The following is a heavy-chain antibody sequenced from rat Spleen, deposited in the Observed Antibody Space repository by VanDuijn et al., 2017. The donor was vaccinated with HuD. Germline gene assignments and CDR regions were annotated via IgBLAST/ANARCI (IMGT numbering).Heavy chain of an antibody. J-gene: IGHJ2*01. D-gene: IGHD2-7*01. V-gene: IGHV5-22*01. CDR3: ARRLISDYFYY. CDR1: GFSFSDHY. CDR2: ISYGGNTT. Sequence: EVQLVESDGGLVQPGRSLKLSCAALGFSFSDHYMAWVRHAPKKGLELVASISYGGNTTYYEDSVKGRFTISRDNAKRTLYLQMNSLRSEDTATYYCARRLISDYFYYWGQGVLVTVSS.